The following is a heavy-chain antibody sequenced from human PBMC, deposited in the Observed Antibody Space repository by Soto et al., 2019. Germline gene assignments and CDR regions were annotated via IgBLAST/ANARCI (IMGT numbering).Heavy chain of an antibody. J-gene: IGHJ4*02. CDR3: ARVGGSGSPFDN. D-gene: IGHD3-10*01. CDR2: IFYSGST. CDR1: GGSINSGGYY. Sequence: QVQLQESGPGLMKPSQTLSLTCTVSGGSINSGGYYWSWIRQHPGKGLEWIGYIFYSGSTYYNPSLKSRVTISVDMSKNQFSLKLSSVTAADTAVYYCARVGGSGSPFDNWGQGTLVTVSS. V-gene: IGHV4-31*03.